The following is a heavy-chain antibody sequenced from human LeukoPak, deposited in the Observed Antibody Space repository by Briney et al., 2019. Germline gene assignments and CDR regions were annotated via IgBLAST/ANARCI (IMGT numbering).Heavy chain of an antibody. CDR3: ARDSGLTFDL. V-gene: IGHV3-7*01. CDR2: TNQDGSRE. CDR1: GFTFGSHC. D-gene: IGHD6-19*01. Sequence: GGSLRLSCTASGFTFGSHCMIWVRRAPGKGLEWVANTNQDGSREKYADSVRGRFTVSRDNAKNSVHLQMNSLGVEDTAIYYCARDSGLTFDLWGQGTLVTVSS. J-gene: IGHJ4*02.